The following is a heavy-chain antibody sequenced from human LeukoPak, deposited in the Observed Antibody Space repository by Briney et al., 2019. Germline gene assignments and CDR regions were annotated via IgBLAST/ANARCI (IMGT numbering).Heavy chain of an antibody. D-gene: IGHD3-22*01. Sequence: SETLSLTCTVSGGSIIGNFWTWIRQPPGKRLEWIGYIYNTVDTNYNPSLKSRVTISVDMSKNQFSLRPTSVTAADTAVYYCARRRYYDSSGYNPTYYFDYWGQGILVTVSS. J-gene: IGHJ4*02. CDR3: ARRRYYDSSGYNPTYYFDY. V-gene: IGHV4-59*01. CDR1: GGSIIGNF. CDR2: IYNTVDT.